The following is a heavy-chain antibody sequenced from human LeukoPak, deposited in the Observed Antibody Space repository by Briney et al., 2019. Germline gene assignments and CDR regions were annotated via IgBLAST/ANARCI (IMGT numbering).Heavy chain of an antibody. CDR1: GLTFSDHY. Sequence: GGSLRLSCAASGLTFSDHYMDWVRQAPGQGLELVGRSRNKANSYTTEYAASVKGRFTISRDESKNSLYLQMNSLKTEDTAVYYCARDRGRYYDYWGQGTLVTVSS. D-gene: IGHD1-26*01. V-gene: IGHV3-72*01. CDR3: ARDRGRYYDY. CDR2: SRNKANSYTT. J-gene: IGHJ4*02.